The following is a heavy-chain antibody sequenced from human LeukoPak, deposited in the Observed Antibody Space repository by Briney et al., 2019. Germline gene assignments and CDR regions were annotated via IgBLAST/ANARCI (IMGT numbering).Heavy chain of an antibody. D-gene: IGHD4-17*01. V-gene: IGHV1-69*13. CDR3: ARDGPYGDYQRTDGDNWFDP. Sequence: EASVKVSCKGSGYTFTNYGISWVRQAPGQGLEWMGGIIPIFGTANYAQKFQGRVTITADESTSTAYMELSSLRSEDTAVYYCARDGPYGDYQRTDGDNWFDPWGQGTLVTVSS. J-gene: IGHJ5*02. CDR1: GYTFTNYG. CDR2: IIPIFGTA.